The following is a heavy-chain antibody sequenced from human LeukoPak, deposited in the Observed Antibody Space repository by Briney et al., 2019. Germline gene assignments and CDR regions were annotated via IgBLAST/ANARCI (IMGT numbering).Heavy chain of an antibody. CDR1: GGSVSSYY. J-gene: IGHJ2*01. CDR2: IYYSGST. Sequence: SETLSLTCTVSGGSVSSYYWSWIRQPPGKGLEWIGYIYYSGSTNYNPSLKSRVTISVDTSKNQFSLKLSSVTAADTAVYYCARDGYWYFDLWGRGTLVTVSS. CDR3: ARDGYWYFDL. V-gene: IGHV4-59*02.